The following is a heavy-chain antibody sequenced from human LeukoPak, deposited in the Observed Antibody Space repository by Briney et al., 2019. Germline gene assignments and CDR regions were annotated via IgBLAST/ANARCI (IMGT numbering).Heavy chain of an antibody. D-gene: IGHD3-3*02. CDR2: IKQDGSEK. J-gene: IGHJ6*03. CDR1: GFTFSSYW. CDR3: ARVGHLSYYYYMDV. V-gene: IGHV3-7*01. Sequence: GGSLRLSCAASGFTFSSYWMSWVRQAPGKGLEWVANIKQDGSEKYYVDSVKGRSTISRDNAKNSLYLQMNSLRAEDTAVYYCARVGHLSYYYYMDVWGKGTTVTVSS.